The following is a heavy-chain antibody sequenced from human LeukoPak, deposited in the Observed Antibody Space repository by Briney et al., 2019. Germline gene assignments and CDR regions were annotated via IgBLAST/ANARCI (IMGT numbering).Heavy chain of an antibody. Sequence: GGSLRLSCAASGFSVSSNYMNRVRQAPGKGLEWVSAIYTGGTTYYADSVKGRFTISRDNSKNTLYLQMNSLRAEDTAVYYCARDKLGSGYSSDFDYWGQGTLVTVSS. V-gene: IGHV3-66*02. D-gene: IGHD6-19*01. CDR3: ARDKLGSGYSSDFDY. J-gene: IGHJ4*02. CDR2: IYTGGTT. CDR1: GFSVSSNY.